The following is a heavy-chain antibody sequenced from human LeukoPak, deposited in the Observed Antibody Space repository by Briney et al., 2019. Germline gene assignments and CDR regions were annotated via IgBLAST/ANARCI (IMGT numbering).Heavy chain of an antibody. V-gene: IGHV3-7*01. CDR2: IEQDGREK. Sequence: GGSRRLSCAASGFTFSSYWMSWGRQAPGKRLGGGANIEQDGREKYCVDSVKGRFTISRNNAKNSLDLHMNSLRAEDTAGYYCAKLGEIVVAPAAISGGYYFDYWGQGTLVTVCS. D-gene: IGHD2-2*01. CDR1: GFTFSSYW. CDR3: AKLGEIVVAPAAISGGYYFDY. J-gene: IGHJ4*02.